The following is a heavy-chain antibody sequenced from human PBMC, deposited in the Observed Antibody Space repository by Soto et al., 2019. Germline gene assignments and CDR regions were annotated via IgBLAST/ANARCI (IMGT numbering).Heavy chain of an antibody. V-gene: IGHV4-30-2*01. CDR1: GGSISSGGYS. CDR2: IYHSGST. Sequence: SETLSLTCAVSGGSISSGGYSWSWIRQPPGKGLEWIGYIYHSGSTYYNPSLKSRVTISVDRSKNQFSLKLSSVTAADTAVYYCATAGYSGYDVFDYWGHGTLVTVSS. D-gene: IGHD5-12*01. CDR3: ATAGYSGYDVFDY. J-gene: IGHJ4*01.